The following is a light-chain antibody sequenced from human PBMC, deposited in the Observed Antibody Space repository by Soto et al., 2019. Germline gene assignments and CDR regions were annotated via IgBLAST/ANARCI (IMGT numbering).Light chain of an antibody. CDR1: SSDVGGYNY. J-gene: IGLJ1*01. CDR2: DVS. Sequence: QSARTQPASVSGSPGQSITISCTGTSSDVGGYNYVSWYQQHPGKAPKLMIYDVSNRASGVSNRFSGSKSGNTASLTISGLRAEDEAYYYCSSYTSSSTHYVFGTGTKLTVL. CDR3: SSYTSSSTHYV. V-gene: IGLV2-14*01.